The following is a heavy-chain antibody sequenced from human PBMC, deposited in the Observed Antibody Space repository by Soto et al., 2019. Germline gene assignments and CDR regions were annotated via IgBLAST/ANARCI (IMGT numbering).Heavy chain of an antibody. V-gene: IGHV4-34*01. D-gene: IGHD1-1*01. CDR1: GGFVSSGSYY. Sequence: QVQLQQWGAGLLKPSETLSLTCAVYGGFVSSGSYYWSWIRQPPGKGLEWIGEMSHSGGTHFNPSLKGRGTITGDTAKDQFSLKKRSVAAADTALYYCARVERGTATTVVDAFDIWGPGTMVTVSS. CDR3: ARVERGTATTVVDAFDI. J-gene: IGHJ3*02. CDR2: MSHSGGT.